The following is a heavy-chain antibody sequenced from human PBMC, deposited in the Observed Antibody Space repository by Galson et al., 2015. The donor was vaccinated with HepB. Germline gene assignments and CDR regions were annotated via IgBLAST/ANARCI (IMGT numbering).Heavy chain of an antibody. CDR1: GYTLTELS. Sequence: KVSCKVSGYTLTELSMHWVRQAPGKGLEWMGGFDPEDGETIYAQKFQGRVTMTEDTSTDTAYMELSSLRSEDTAVYYCATDPLNCGGDCYTDYWGQGTLVTVSS. CDR3: ATDPLNCGGDCYTDY. J-gene: IGHJ4*02. D-gene: IGHD2-21*02. CDR2: FDPEDGET. V-gene: IGHV1-24*01.